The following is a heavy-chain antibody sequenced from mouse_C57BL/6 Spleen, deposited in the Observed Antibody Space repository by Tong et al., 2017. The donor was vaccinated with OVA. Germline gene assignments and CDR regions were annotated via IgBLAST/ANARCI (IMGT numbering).Heavy chain of an antibody. J-gene: IGHJ2*01. CDR3: ARKGYFDY. CDR1: GYTFTSYW. Sequence: ELVRPGTSVKVSCKASGYTFTSYWINWIKQRPGQGLEWIGRIAPGSGSTYYNEMFKGKATLTVDTSSSTAYIQLSSLSSEDSAVYFCARKGYFDYWGQGTTLTVSS. CDR2: IAPGSGST. V-gene: IGHV1S41*01.